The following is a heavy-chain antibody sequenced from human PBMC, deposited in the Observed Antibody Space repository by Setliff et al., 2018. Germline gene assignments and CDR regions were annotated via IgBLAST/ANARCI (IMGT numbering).Heavy chain of an antibody. CDR2: IYTSGST. CDR3: ARKGISALSGAFGM. Sequence: LSLTCTVSGGSISNYYWSWIRQPAGKGLEWIGRIYTSGSTNYNPSLKSRVTMLVDTSKNQFSLKLSSVTAADTAVYYCARKGISALSGAFGMWGQGTMVTVS. D-gene: IGHD1-26*01. J-gene: IGHJ3*02. V-gene: IGHV4-4*07. CDR1: GGSISNYY.